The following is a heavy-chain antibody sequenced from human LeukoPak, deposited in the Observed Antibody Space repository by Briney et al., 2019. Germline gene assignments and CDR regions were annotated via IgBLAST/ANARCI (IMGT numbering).Heavy chain of an antibody. V-gene: IGHV3-23*01. J-gene: IGHJ4*02. Sequence: GGSLRLXCAASGFTFSSFAMTWVRLAPGKGLESVSGISGSGGSTYYADSVKGRFTISRDNSKNTLYLQMNSLRAEDTAVYYCAKDASPYYWGQGTLVTVSS. CDR2: ISGSGGST. CDR1: GFTFSSFA. CDR3: AKDASPYY.